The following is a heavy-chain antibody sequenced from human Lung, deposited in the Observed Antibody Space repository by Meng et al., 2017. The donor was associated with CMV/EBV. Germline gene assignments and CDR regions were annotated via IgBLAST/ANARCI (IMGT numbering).Heavy chain of an antibody. CDR2: ISSSSSYI. CDR1: GLNFSSYS. V-gene: IGHV3-21*01. D-gene: IGHD5-18*01. J-gene: IGHJ4*02. CDR3: ARDMDTFDY. Sequence: LSGATYGLNFSSYSMNWVRQAPGKGLDWVSSISSSSSYIYYADSVKGRFTISRDNAKNSLYLQMNSLRAEDTAVYYCARDMDTFDYWGQGTLVTVSS.